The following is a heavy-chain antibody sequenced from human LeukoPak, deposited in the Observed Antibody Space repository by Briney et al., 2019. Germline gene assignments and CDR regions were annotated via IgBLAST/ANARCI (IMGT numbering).Heavy chain of an antibody. J-gene: IGHJ4*02. CDR2: ISQDGSEK. Sequence: GGSLRLSYAASGFTSSIYWLSWVRQAPGKGLEWVASISQDGSEKYFVDSVKGRFAISRDNAKNSLYLQMSSLRAEDTAEYYCARGSSGRYHLYFDYWGQGTLVTVSS. V-gene: IGHV3-7*01. CDR3: ARGSSGRYHLYFDY. D-gene: IGHD6-25*01. CDR1: GFTSSIYW.